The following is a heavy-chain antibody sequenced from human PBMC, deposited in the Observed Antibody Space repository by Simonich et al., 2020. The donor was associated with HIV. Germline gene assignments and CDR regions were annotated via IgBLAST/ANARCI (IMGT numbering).Heavy chain of an antibody. CDR3: ARRHPTTVTTPYFDY. V-gene: IGHV4-34*01. D-gene: IGHD4-17*01. CDR2: INNRGRT. Sequence: QVQLQQWGAGLLKPSETLSLTCAVYGGSFGGYYWSWIRQPPGKGLEWIGEINNRGRTNYNPSLKSRVTISVDTSKNQFSLKLSSVTAADTAVYYCARRHPTTVTTPYFDYWGQGTLVTVSS. CDR1: GGSFGGYY. J-gene: IGHJ4*02.